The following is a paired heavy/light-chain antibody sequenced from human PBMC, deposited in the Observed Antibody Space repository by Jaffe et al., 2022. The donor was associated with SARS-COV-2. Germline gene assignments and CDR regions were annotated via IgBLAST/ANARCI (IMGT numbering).Light chain of an antibody. CDR2: WAS. J-gene: IGKJ3*01. V-gene: IGKV4-1*01. CDR3: QQYYTTPT. Sequence: DIVMTQSPDSLAVSLGERATINCKSSQSVLYSSNHKNCLAWYQQKPGQPPKLLIYWASTRESGVPDRFSGSGSGTDFTLTISSLQAEDVAVYYCQQYYTTPTFGPGTKVDIK. CDR1: QSVLYSSNHKNC.
Heavy chain of an antibody. V-gene: IGHV4-39*01. D-gene: IGHD2-8*01. CDR1: GGSISSSIYY. J-gene: IGHJ4*02. CDR3: ARHRANLYYFDY. Sequence: QLQLQESGPGLVKPSETLSLTCTVSGGSISSSIYYWGWIRQPPGKGLEWIGSLYYSGSTYFNPSLKSRVTISVDKSKNQFSLKVTSVTAADTAVYYCARHRANLYYFDYWGQGTLVTVSS. CDR2: LYYSGST.